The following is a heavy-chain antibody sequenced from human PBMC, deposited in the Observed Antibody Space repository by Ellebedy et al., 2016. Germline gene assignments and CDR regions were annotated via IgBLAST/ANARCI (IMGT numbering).Heavy chain of an antibody. J-gene: IGHJ4*02. CDR3: AREKWRGSYPE. CDR1: GFTFTSSA. CDR2: IVVGSGNT. V-gene: IGHV1-58*02. Sequence: ASVKVSCKASGFTFTSSAMQWVRQARGQRLEWIGWIVVGSGNTNYAQKFQERVTITRDMSTSTAYMELSSLRSEDTAVYYCAREKWRGSYPEWGQGTLVTVSS. D-gene: IGHD1-26*01.